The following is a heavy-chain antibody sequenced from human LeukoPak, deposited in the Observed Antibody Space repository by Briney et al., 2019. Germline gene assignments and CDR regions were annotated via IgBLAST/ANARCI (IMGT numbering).Heavy chain of an antibody. V-gene: IGHV3-53*01. CDR1: GFAVSSND. Sequence: GGSLRLSCAASGFAVSSNDMSWVRQAPGKGLEWGSAIYSGGNIYYPDSVKRRFTISRDNSKNTLYLQMHSLGAEDTAVYYCARHRYISTRDFEYWGQGTLVTVSS. CDR3: ARHRYISTRDFEY. CDR2: IYSGGNI. D-gene: IGHD1-14*01. J-gene: IGHJ4*02.